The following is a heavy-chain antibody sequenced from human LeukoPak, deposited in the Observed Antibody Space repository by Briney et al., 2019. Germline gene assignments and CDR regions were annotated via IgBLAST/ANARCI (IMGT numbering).Heavy chain of an antibody. J-gene: IGHJ5*02. Sequence: KPSETLSLTCAVYGGSFSGYYWSWIRQPPGKGLEWIGEINHSGSTNYNPSLKSRVTISVDTSKNQFSLKLSSVTAADTAVYYCARQEAADYDFWSGPDLNCFNPWGQGTLVTVSS. D-gene: IGHD3-3*01. CDR3: ARQEAADYDFWSGPDLNCFNP. V-gene: IGHV4-34*01. CDR2: INHSGST. CDR1: GGSFSGYY.